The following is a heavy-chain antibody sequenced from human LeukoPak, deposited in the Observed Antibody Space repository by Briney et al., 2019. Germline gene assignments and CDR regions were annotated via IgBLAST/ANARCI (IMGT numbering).Heavy chain of an antibody. CDR2: INYSGRT. CDR3: ARQNREQPDL. D-gene: IGHD1/OR15-1a*01. CDR1: AGSISTYY. V-gene: IGHV4-59*08. J-gene: IGHJ2*01. Sequence: NPSQTLSLTCTVSAGSISTYYWSWIRQPPGKGLQWIGYINYSGRTNYNPSLKSRVTISVDPSKRQFSLKLSSVTAADTAVYYCARQNREQPDLWSRGTLVTVSS.